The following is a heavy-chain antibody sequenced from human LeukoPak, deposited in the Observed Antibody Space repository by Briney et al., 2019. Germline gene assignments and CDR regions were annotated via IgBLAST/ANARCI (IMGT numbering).Heavy chain of an antibody. CDR3: ARGGTRLEWLAYFDY. V-gene: IGHV1-69*06. CDR2: IIPIFGTA. CDR1: GGTFSSYA. D-gene: IGHD3-3*01. J-gene: IGHJ4*02. Sequence: SVKVSCKASGGTFSSYAISWVRQAPGQGLEWMGGIIPIFGTANYAQRFQGRVTITADKSTSTAYMELSSLRSEDTAVYYCARGGTRLEWLAYFDYWGQGTLVTVSS.